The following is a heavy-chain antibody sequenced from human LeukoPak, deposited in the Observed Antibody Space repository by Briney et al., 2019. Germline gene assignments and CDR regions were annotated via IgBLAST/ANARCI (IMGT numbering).Heavy chain of an antibody. J-gene: IGHJ6*03. D-gene: IGHD2-2*01. Sequence: ASVKVSCKASGGTFSSYAISWVRQAPGQGLEWMGGIIPIFGTANYAQKFQGRVTITADKSTSTAYMELSSLRSEDTAVYYCARSSWPYCSSTSCYVKWGGYYYYYMDVWGKGTTVTVSS. V-gene: IGHV1-69*06. CDR3: ARSSWPYCSSTSCYVKWGGYYYYYMDV. CDR2: IIPIFGTA. CDR1: GGTFSSYA.